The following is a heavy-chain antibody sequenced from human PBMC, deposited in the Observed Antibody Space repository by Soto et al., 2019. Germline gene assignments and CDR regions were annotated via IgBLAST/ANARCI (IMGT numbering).Heavy chain of an antibody. CDR1: GGSISSYY. V-gene: IGHV4-59*01. Sequence: PSETLSLTCTVSGGSISSYYWSWIRQPPWKGLEWIGYIYYSGSTNYNPSLKSRVTISVDTSKNQFSLKLSSVTAADTAVYYCARGIAAAGSVNYYYYYMDVWGKGTTVTVSS. J-gene: IGHJ6*03. D-gene: IGHD6-13*01. CDR2: IYYSGST. CDR3: ARGIAAAGSVNYYYYYMDV.